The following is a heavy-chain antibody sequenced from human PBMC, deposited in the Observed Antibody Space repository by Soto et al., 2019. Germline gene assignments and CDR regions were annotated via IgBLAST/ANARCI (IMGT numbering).Heavy chain of an antibody. V-gene: IGHV4-34*01. CDR1: GGSFSGYY. J-gene: IGHJ6*02. Sequence: SETLSLTCAVYGGSFSGYYWSWIRQPPGKGLEWIGEINHSGSTNYNPSLKSRVTISVDTSKNQFSLKLSSVTAADTAVYYCARGRKGGSSWYRSGMDVWGQGTTVTVSS. CDR2: INHSGST. D-gene: IGHD6-13*01. CDR3: ARGRKGGSSWYRSGMDV.